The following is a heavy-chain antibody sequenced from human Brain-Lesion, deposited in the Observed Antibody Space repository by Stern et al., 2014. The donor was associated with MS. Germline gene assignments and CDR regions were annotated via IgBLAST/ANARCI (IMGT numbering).Heavy chain of an antibody. CDR3: ARFPASRPHVFDS. J-gene: IGHJ4*02. Sequence: QLQLQESGPGLVKPSGTLSLTCAVSGGSISSSNWWSWVRQSPGEGLEWIGESDHSGSTIHNPSLKSRVTVSVDKPKTRSSLTLRSVTAADTAVYFCARFPASRPHVFDSWGQGTLVTVSS. V-gene: IGHV4-4*02. CDR2: SDHSGST. CDR1: GGSISSSNW. D-gene: IGHD6-13*01.